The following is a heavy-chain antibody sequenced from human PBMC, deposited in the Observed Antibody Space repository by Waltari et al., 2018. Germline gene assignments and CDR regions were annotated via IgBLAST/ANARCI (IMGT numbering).Heavy chain of an antibody. J-gene: IGHJ4*02. Sequence: QLQLQESGPGLVKPSETLSLTCTVSGGSISSSSYYWGWIRQPPGKGLEWIGSIYYSGSTYYNPSLESRVTISVDTSKNQFSLKLSSVTAADTAVYYCAKHDYGDYNFAYWGQGTLVTVSS. V-gene: IGHV4-39*01. CDR3: AKHDYGDYNFAY. D-gene: IGHD4-17*01. CDR1: GGSISSSSYY. CDR2: IYYSGST.